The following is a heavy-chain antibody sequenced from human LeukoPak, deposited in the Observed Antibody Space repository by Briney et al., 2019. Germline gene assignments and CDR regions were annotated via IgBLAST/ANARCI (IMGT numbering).Heavy chain of an antibody. CDR3: ARDAPYSSSFLFDY. D-gene: IGHD6-13*01. CDR2: IIPIFGTA. J-gene: IGHJ4*02. Sequence: GASVKVSCKASGGTFSSYAISWVRQAPGQGLEWMGGIIPIFGTANYAQKFQGRVTITADESTSTAYMELSSLRSEDTAVYYCARDAPYSSSFLFDYWGQGTLVTVSS. CDR1: GGTFSSYA. V-gene: IGHV1-69*13.